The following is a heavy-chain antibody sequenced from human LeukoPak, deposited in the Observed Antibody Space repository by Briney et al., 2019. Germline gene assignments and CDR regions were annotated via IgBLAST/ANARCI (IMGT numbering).Heavy chain of an antibody. Sequence: ASVKVSCKASGYTFTGYYMHWVRQAPGQGLEWMGWINPNSGGTNYAQKFQGWVTMTRDTSISTAYMELSSLRSEDTAVYYCARDRQGLDYYDSSGYPNDAFDIWGQGTMVTVSS. CDR3: ARDRQGLDYYDSSGYPNDAFDI. D-gene: IGHD3-22*01. V-gene: IGHV1-2*04. CDR2: INPNSGGT. CDR1: GYTFTGYY. J-gene: IGHJ3*02.